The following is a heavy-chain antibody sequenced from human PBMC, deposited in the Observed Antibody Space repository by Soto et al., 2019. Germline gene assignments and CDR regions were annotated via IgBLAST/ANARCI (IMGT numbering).Heavy chain of an antibody. CDR1: GFTFITYA. CDR3: ARDRESYSSSWSYLQY. Sequence: QAGGSLRLSCEASGFTFITYAMHWVRQAPGKGLEWVAVIWYDGSDKYYGDSVKGRFTISRDNSKNTLYLQMNSLRAEDTAVYYCARDRESYSSSWSYLQYWGQGTVVTVSS. J-gene: IGHJ1*01. D-gene: IGHD6-13*01. CDR2: IWYDGSDK. V-gene: IGHV3-33*01.